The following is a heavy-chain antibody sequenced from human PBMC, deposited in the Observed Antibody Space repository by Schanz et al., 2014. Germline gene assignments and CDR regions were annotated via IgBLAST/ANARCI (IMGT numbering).Heavy chain of an antibody. J-gene: IGHJ5*02. D-gene: IGHD1-20*01. CDR3: AREVTGGVTGQWVGNWFDP. Sequence: QVQLQESGPGLVKPSETLSLTCAVSGGSISGYYWSWIRQPPGKGLEWIAFIHYSRGTNYNPSLKGRVTISVDTPKNEFSLRVPSVTAADTAVYYCAREVTGGVTGQWVGNWFDPWGQGTLVTVSS. CDR2: IHYSRGT. V-gene: IGHV4-59*12. CDR1: GGSISGYY.